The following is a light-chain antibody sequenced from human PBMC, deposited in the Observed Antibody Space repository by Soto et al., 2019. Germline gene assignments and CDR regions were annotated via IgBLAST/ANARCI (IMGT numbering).Light chain of an antibody. CDR2: EDN. V-gene: IGLV6-57*04. J-gene: IGLJ2*01. CDR1: SGSIASNY. CDR3: QSYDSSNQGV. Sequence: NFMLTQPHSVSESPGKTVTISCTRSSGSIASNYVQWYQQRPGSAPTTVIYEDNQRPSGVPDRFSGSIDSSSNSASLTISGLKTEDEADSYCQSYDSSNQGVFGGGTKVTVL.